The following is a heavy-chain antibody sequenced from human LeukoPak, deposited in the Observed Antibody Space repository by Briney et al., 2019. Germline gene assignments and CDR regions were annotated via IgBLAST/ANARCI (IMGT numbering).Heavy chain of an antibody. CDR2: IRASVSST. V-gene: IGHV3-23*01. Sequence: GGSLRLSCTASGFTFSSYGLSWVRQAPGKGLEWVAAIRASVSSTYYADSVQGRFIISRDNSKNTLYLQMDRLRADDTVLYYCAKDLNNNGRVFDYWGQGTLVTVSS. J-gene: IGHJ4*02. CDR1: GFTFSSYG. D-gene: IGHD1-14*01. CDR3: AKDLNNNGRVFDY.